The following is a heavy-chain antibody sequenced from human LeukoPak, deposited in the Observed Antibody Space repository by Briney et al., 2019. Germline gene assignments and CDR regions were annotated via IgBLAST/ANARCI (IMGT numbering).Heavy chain of an antibody. CDR1: DYTFSTYV. J-gene: IGHJ4*02. D-gene: IGHD3-16*01. Sequence: ASVKVSCKASDYTFSTYVISWVRQAPGQGPEWMGWISPYKGNAIYAQKLQGRVTMTTDTSTGTAYMELKSLTSDDTAVYYCATAQESGEYVLGYFDYWGQGTLVTVSS. V-gene: IGHV1-18*01. CDR2: ISPYKGNA. CDR3: ATAQESGEYVLGYFDY.